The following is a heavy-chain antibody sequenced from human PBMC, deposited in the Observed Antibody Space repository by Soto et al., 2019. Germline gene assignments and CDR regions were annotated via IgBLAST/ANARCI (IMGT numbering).Heavy chain of an antibody. CDR2: VVYSGTT. V-gene: IGHV4-59*01. Sequence: SETRSLTCTVSGGSISTYYWAWIRQPPGKGLEWIGYVVYSGTTNYNPSLKSRVTMSVDTSKNQFSLKLRSVTAADMAVYYCARAPGDYFDYWGQGTLVTVSS. J-gene: IGHJ4*02. CDR1: GGSISTYY. CDR3: ARAPGDYFDY.